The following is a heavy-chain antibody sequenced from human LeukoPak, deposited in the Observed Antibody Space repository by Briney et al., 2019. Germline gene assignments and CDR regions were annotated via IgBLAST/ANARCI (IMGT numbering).Heavy chain of an antibody. Sequence: PSETLSLTCAVSGSSISSSNWWSWVRQPPGKGLEWIGEIYHSGSINYKPSLKSRVTISVDKSKNQFSLKLSSVTAADTAVYYCARHRQKRMATRPRSHAFDIWGQGTMVTVSS. J-gene: IGHJ3*02. D-gene: IGHD5-24*01. CDR3: ARHRQKRMATRPRSHAFDI. CDR1: GSSISSSNW. V-gene: IGHV4-4*02. CDR2: IYHSGSI.